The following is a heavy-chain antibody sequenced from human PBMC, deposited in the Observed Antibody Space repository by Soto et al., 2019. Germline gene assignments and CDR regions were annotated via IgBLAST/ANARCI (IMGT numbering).Heavy chain of an antibody. CDR2: ISAYNANA. V-gene: IGHV1-18*01. CDR3: ARENRYFDY. Sequence: QIQLLQSGAEVKKPGASGKVTCKASGYTFRNFGISWVRQAPGQGLEWMGWISAYNANANYAQKFQGRLTMTADTSTSTAYMELRSLRSDDTAVYYCARENRYFDYWGQGPLVTVSS. J-gene: IGHJ4*02. CDR1: GYTFRNFG.